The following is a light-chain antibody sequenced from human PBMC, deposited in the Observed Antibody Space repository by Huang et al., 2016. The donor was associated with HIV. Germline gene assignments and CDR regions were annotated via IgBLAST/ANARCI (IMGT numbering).Light chain of an antibody. CDR1: QSVASTF. V-gene: IGKV3-20*01. CDR3: HQYAASPGT. CDR2: AAS. Sequence: EIVLTQSPGTLPLSPGERATLSCRASQSVASTFLAWYQQRPGQAPRLLIYAASTRASGIPDRFSGSGSGTDFSLTISRLEPEDFEVYYCHQYAASPGTFGQGTKLEI. J-gene: IGKJ2*01.